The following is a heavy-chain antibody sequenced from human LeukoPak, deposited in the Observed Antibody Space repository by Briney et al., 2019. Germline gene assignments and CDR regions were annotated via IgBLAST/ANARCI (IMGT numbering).Heavy chain of an antibody. V-gene: IGHV3-30*03. J-gene: IGHJ4*02. CDR1: GFPFSSYS. CDR3: ARDGSWRVVVPAAIGRHFDY. D-gene: IGHD2-2*01. CDR2: ISYDGSNK. Sequence: GGSLRLSCAASGFPFSSYSMNWVRQAPGKGLEWVAVISYDGSNKYYADSVKGRFTISRDNSKNTLYLQMNSLRAEDTAVYYCARDGSWRVVVPAAIGRHFDYWGQGTLVTVSS.